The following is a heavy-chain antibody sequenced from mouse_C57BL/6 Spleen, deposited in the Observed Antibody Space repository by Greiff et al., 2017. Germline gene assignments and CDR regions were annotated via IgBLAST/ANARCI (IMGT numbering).Heavy chain of an antibody. CDR2: IDPEDGET. CDR3: VKGYYSRLAY. D-gene: IGHD2-12*01. V-gene: IGHV14-2*01. CDR1: GFNIKDYY. Sequence: EVQLQQSGAELVKPGASVKLSCTASGFNIKDYYMHWVKQRTEQGLEWIGRIDPEDGETKYAPKFPGKATITADTTSNTAYLQLSSLTSEDTAVDYCVKGYYSRLAYWGQGTLVTVSA. J-gene: IGHJ3*01.